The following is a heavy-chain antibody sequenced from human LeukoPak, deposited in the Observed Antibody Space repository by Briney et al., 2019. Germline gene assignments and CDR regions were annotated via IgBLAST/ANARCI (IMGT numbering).Heavy chain of an antibody. Sequence: AETLSLTCTVSGGSISSSSYYWGWIRQPPRKGLEWIGSIYYSGSTYYNPSLKSRVTISVDTSKNQFSLKLSSVTAADTAVYYCARVSSSGYSEYFQHWGQGTLVTVSS. CDR3: ARVSSSGYSEYFQH. CDR1: GGSISSSSYY. V-gene: IGHV4-39*07. J-gene: IGHJ1*01. D-gene: IGHD3-22*01. CDR2: IYYSGST.